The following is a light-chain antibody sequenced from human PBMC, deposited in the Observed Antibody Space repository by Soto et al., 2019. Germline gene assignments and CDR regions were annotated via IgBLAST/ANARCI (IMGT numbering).Light chain of an antibody. Sequence: DIVMTQSPLSLSVTPGEPASISCRSSQSLLYSTGYNYLDWYLQKPGQSPQLLIYLGSNRASGVPDRFSVSGSGTDFTLKISRVEAEDVGVYYCMQALQTPRTFGQGTKLEIK. CDR1: QSLLYSTGYNY. CDR3: MQALQTPRT. J-gene: IGKJ2*01. V-gene: IGKV2-28*01. CDR2: LGS.